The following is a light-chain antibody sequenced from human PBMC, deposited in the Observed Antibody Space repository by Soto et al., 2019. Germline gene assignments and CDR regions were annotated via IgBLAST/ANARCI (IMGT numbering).Light chain of an antibody. CDR1: QSVSSN. J-gene: IGKJ4*01. V-gene: IGKV3-15*01. Sequence: EILMTQSPATLSVSPGERATLSCRASQSVSSNLAWYQQKPGQAPRLLIYGASTRATGIPARFSGSGSGTEFTLTISSLQSEDVAVYYCQQYNNWPPLTFGGGTKVDIK. CDR2: GAS. CDR3: QQYNNWPPLT.